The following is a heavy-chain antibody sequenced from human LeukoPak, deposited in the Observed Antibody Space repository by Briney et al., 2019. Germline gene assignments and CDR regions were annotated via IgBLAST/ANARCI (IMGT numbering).Heavy chain of an antibody. D-gene: IGHD3-10*01. CDR3: ARHEGILWFGELGGAFDI. Sequence: SETLSLTCTVSGGSISSSSYYWGWIRQPPGKGLEWIGSIYYSGSTYYNPSLKSRVTISVDTSKNQFSLKLSSVTAADTAVYYWARHEGILWFGELGGAFDIWGQGTMVTVSS. J-gene: IGHJ3*02. CDR1: GGSISSSSYY. V-gene: IGHV4-39*01. CDR2: IYYSGST.